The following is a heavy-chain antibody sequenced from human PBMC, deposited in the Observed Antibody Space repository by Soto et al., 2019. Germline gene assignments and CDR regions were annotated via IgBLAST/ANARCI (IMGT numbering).Heavy chain of an antibody. D-gene: IGHD2-2*01. CDR1: GGSFSGYY. CDR2: INHSGST. CDR3: ARKLDCSSTSCYGGYYYYYGMDV. Sequence: SETLSLTCAVYGGSFSGYYWSWIRQPPGKGLEWIGEINHSGSTNYNPSLKSRVTISVDTSKNQFSLKLSSVTAADTAVYYCARKLDCSSTSCYGGYYYYYGMDVWGKGTTVTVST. V-gene: IGHV4-34*01. J-gene: IGHJ6*04.